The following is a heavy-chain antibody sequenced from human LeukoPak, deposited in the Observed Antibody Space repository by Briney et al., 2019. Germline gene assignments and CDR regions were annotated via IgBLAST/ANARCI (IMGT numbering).Heavy chain of an antibody. CDR2: IKQDGSEK. D-gene: IGHD3-10*01. Sequence: PGGSLRLSCAASGFTFSSYWMSWVRQAPGKGLEWVANIKQDGSEKYYVDSVKGRFTISRDNAKNSLYLQMNSLRAEDTAVYYCARGSGQWFGELLSGFDYWGQGTLVTVSS. CDR1: GFTFSSYW. J-gene: IGHJ4*02. CDR3: ARGSGQWFGELLSGFDY. V-gene: IGHV3-7*04.